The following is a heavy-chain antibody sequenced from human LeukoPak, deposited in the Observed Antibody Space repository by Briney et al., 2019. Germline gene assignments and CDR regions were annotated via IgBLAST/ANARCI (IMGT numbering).Heavy chain of an antibody. D-gene: IGHD2-2*02. CDR2: ISGSGGST. Sequence: GGSLRLSCAASGFTFSSYAMSWVRQAPGKGLEWVSAISGSGGSTYYADSVKGRFTISRDNSKNTLYLQMNSLRAEDTAVYYCAKGIVVVPAAIIFDYWGQGTLVTVFS. CDR1: GFTFSSYA. CDR3: AKGIVVVPAAIIFDY. J-gene: IGHJ4*02. V-gene: IGHV3-23*01.